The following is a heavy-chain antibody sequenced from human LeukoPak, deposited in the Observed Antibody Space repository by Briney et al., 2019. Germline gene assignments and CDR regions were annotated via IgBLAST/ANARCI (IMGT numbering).Heavy chain of an antibody. CDR3: ARGRDGYNYYYYYYMDV. V-gene: IGHV1-2*02. CDR2: INPNSGGT. J-gene: IGHJ6*03. CDR1: GYTFTSYY. Sequence: ASVKVSCKASGYTFTSYYMHWVRQAPGQGLEWMGWINPNSGGTNYAQKFQGRVTMTRDTSISTAYMELSRLRSDDTAVYYCARGRDGYNYYYYYYMDVWGKGTTVTVSS. D-gene: IGHD5-24*01.